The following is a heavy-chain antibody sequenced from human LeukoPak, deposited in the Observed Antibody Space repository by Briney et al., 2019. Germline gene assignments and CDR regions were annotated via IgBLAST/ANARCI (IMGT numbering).Heavy chain of an antibody. CDR2: IYTSGST. J-gene: IGHJ3*02. D-gene: IGHD6-13*01. CDR1: GGSISSYY. V-gene: IGHV4-4*07. CDR3: ARDGRTYSSSWTDAFDI. Sequence: SETLSLTCTVSGGSISSYYWSWIRQPAGKGLEWIGRIYTSGSTNYNPSLKSRVTMSVDTSKNQFSLKLSSVTAADTAVYYCARDGRTYSSSWTDAFDIWGQGTMVTVSS.